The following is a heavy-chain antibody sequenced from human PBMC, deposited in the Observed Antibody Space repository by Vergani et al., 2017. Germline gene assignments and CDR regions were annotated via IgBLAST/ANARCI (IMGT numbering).Heavy chain of an antibody. CDR3: ARDGRFGYYYDSSGPPLDY. V-gene: IGHV3-30-3*01. CDR1: GFTFRSYA. D-gene: IGHD3-22*01. CDR2: ISYDGSNK. Sequence: QAQLVESGGGVVQPGRSLRLSCAASGFTFRSYAMHWVRQAPGKGLEWVAVISYDGSNKYYADSVKGRFTISRDKSKNTLYLQMNSLRAEDTAVYYCARDGRFGYYYDSSGPPLDYWGQGTLVTVSS. J-gene: IGHJ4*02.